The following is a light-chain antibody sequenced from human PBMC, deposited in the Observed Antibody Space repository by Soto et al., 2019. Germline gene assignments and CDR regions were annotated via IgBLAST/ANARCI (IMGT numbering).Light chain of an antibody. V-gene: IGKV1-5*01. CDR1: QSISAW. Sequence: DIQMTQSPSTLSASVGDRVTITCRASQSISAWLAWYQQKPGKAPNLLIYDVSTLDSGVPSRFSGSASGTEFTPTISSLESDDFATYYCQQYHRYSTFGQGTRVDIK. J-gene: IGKJ1*01. CDR3: QQYHRYST. CDR2: DVS.